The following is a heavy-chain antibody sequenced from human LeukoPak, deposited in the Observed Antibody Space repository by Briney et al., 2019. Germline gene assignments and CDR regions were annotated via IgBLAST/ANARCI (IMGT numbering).Heavy chain of an antibody. Sequence: GGSLRLSCAASGFTFDYFRMTWVRQAPGKGLEWVSGIHPGDNTYYADSVKGRFTISRDNSKNTVYLQMNSLRAEDTAVYHCARGASYYDYWGQGTLVTVSS. CDR1: GFTFDYFR. V-gene: IGHV3-53*01. D-gene: IGHD3-10*01. CDR3: ARGASYYDY. J-gene: IGHJ4*02. CDR2: IHPGDNT.